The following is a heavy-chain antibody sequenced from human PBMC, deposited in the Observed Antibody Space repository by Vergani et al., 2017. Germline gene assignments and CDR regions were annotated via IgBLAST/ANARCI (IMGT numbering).Heavy chain of an antibody. D-gene: IGHD1-14*01. CDR2: TWYDGNNK. V-gene: IGHV3-33*01. J-gene: IGHJ5*02. CDR1: GFTFNQYG. Sequence: VQLVESGGGVVQPGRSLRLSCAASGFTFNQYGMHWVRQAPGKGLEWVAVTWYDGNNKQYADSVKGRFTIYRDNSKSTMYLQMNSLRDEDTGVYYCARDLRLLYNRFDPWGQGTLVTVSS. CDR3: ARDLRLLYNRFDP.